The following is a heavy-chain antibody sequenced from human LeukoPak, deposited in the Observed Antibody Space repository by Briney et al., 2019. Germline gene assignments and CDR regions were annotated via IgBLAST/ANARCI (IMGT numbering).Heavy chain of an antibody. CDR1: GFTFSSYT. J-gene: IGHJ4*02. CDR2: ILYDGSNQ. CDR3: ARQGDRYFDY. V-gene: IGHV3-30*04. D-gene: IGHD3-16*01. Sequence: GKSLRLSCAASGFTFSSYTMHWVRQAPGKGLEWVAIILYDGSNQYHADSVKGRFTISRDNSKNALYLQMNSLRPEDTAVYYCARQGDRYFDYWGQGTLVTASS.